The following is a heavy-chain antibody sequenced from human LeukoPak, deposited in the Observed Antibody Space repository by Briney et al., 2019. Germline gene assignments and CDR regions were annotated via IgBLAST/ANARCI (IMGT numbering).Heavy chain of an antibody. V-gene: IGHV4-34*01. CDR3: ARVPQKYCSSTSCSD. CDR1: GGSFSGYY. Sequence: SETLSLTCAVYGGSFSGYYWSWIRHPPGKGLEWIGEINHSGSTNYNPSLKSRVTISVDTSKNQFSLKLSSVTAADTAVYYCARVPQKYCSSTSCSDWGQGTLVTVSS. CDR2: INHSGST. J-gene: IGHJ4*02. D-gene: IGHD2-2*01.